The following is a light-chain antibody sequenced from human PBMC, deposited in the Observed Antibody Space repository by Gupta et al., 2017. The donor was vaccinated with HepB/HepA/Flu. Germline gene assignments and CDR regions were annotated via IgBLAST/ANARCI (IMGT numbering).Light chain of an antibody. CDR3: QQYNSAWT. J-gene: IGKJ1*01. CDR2: KAS. V-gene: IGKV1-5*03. CDR1: QSISSW. Sequence: VGDRVTITCRASQSISSWLAWYQQKPGKAPKLLIYKASSLESGVPSRFSGSGSGTEFTLTISSLQPDDFATYYCQQYNSAWTFGQGTKVEIK.